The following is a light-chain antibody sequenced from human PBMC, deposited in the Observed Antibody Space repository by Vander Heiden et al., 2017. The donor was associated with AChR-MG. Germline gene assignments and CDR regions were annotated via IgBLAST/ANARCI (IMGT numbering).Light chain of an antibody. CDR2: DVS. Sequence: QSALTQPRSVSGSPGQSVTISCPGASSDVGGYNYVSWYQQHPGKAPKLMIYDVSKRPSGVPDRFSGSKSGNTASLTISGLQAEDEADYYCCSYAGSDTFWVFGGGTKLTVL. J-gene: IGLJ3*02. CDR3: CSYAGSDTFWV. V-gene: IGLV2-11*01. CDR1: SSDVGGYNY.